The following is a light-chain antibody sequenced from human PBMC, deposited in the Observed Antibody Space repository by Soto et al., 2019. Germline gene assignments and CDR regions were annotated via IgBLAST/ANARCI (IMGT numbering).Light chain of an antibody. CDR2: GTS. V-gene: IGKV3-20*01. CDR1: RSVSSKY. J-gene: IGKJ1*01. CDR3: QQNDSSPSWT. Sequence: EIVLTKSPGTLSLSPGERATLSCRASRSVSSKYLAWYQQKPGQAPRLLIYGTSSRATGISDRFRGSGSGTDFTLTISRLEPEDFAVYYCQQNDSSPSWTFGQGTKVDIK.